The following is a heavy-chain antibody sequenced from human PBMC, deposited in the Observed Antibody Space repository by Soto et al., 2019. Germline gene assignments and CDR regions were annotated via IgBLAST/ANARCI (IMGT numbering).Heavy chain of an antibody. CDR3: AACRYYYYGMAV. J-gene: IGHJ6*02. Sequence: PGESLKISCKGSGYSFTSYWISWVRPRPGQGLEWMGIIYSGDSDTRYSPSFQGQVTISADKSISTAYLQWSSLKASDTARYYCAACRYYYYGMAVWGQGTTVTVSS. CDR1: GYSFTSYW. V-gene: IGHV5-51*01. CDR2: IYSGDSDT.